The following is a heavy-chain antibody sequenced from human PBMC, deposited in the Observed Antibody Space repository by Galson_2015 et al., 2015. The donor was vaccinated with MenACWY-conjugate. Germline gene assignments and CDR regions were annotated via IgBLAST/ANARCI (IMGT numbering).Heavy chain of an antibody. D-gene: IGHD1-26*01. V-gene: IGHV3-74*01. CDR3: ATAGSYRFDY. CDR1: GFTFSTYW. J-gene: IGHJ4*02. CDR2: IDPDGSTT. Sequence: SLRLSCAPSGFTFSTYWMHWVRQAPGKGLEWVSRIDPDGSTTDYAESMKGRFTISRDNAKNTLFLQIYSLRVEDTAVYYCATAGSYRFDYWGQGALVTVSP.